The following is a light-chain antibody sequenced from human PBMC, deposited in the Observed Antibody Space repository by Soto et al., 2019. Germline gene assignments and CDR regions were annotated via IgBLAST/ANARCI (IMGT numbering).Light chain of an antibody. CDR2: AAS. V-gene: IGKV1-39*01. CDR1: QSISSY. CDR3: QQSYSTPQT. J-gene: IGKJ5*01. Sequence: DIQMTQYPSSLSASVGDRVTITCRASQSISSYLNWYQQKPGKAPKLLIYAASSLQSGVPSGFSGSGSGTDFTLTISSLQPEDFATYYCQQSYSTPQTFGQGTLLEI.